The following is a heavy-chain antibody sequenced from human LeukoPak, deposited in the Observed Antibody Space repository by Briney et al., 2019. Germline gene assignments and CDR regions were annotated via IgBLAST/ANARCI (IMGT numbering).Heavy chain of an antibody. J-gene: IGHJ4*02. Sequence: GGALRLSCAASGFTFDDYAMYWVRQAPGKGLEWVSLICGDGGSTYYAHSVKGRFTISRDNSQNSLSVQMNSVRADDTALCYWAKGPRGSDYYGSGTLIDYWGQGTLVTVSS. CDR1: GFTFDDYA. CDR3: AKGPRGSDYYGSGTLIDY. V-gene: IGHV3-43D*04. D-gene: IGHD3-10*01. CDR2: ICGDGGST.